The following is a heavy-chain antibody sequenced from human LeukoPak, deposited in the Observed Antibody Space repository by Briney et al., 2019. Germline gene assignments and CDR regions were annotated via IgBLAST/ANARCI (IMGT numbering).Heavy chain of an antibody. J-gene: IGHJ4*02. Sequence: AGGSLRLSCAASGVTFSSYWMSWVRQAPGKGLEWVANIKQDGSEKYYVDSVKGRFTISRDNAKNSLYLQMNSLRAEDTAVYYCARDPGSSGYYPYFDYWGQGTLVTVSS. V-gene: IGHV3-7*01. CDR1: GVTFSSYW. CDR2: IKQDGSEK. D-gene: IGHD3-22*01. CDR3: ARDPGSSGYYPYFDY.